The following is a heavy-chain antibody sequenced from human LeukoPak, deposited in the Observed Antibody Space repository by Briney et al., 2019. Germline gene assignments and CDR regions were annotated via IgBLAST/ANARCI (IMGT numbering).Heavy chain of an antibody. D-gene: IGHD5-24*01. V-gene: IGHV4-34*01. CDR2: INHSGST. CDR1: GGSFSGYY. CDR3: ASGARWLQLGY. J-gene: IGHJ4*02. Sequence: SETLSLTCAVYGGSFSGYYWSWIRQPPGKGLEWIGEINHSGSTNYNPSLKSRVTLSVDTSKNQFSLKLSSVTAADTAVYYCASGARWLQLGYWGQGTLVTVSS.